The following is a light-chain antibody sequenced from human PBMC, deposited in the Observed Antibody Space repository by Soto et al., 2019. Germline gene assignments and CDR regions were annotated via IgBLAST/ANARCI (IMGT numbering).Light chain of an antibody. V-gene: IGKV1-5*03. CDR2: KAS. Sequence: DIQMTQSPSTLSASVGGTVTITCRASRSISSWLAWYQQKPGIAPKLLIYKASTLQSGVPSRFRGSGYGTDFTLTISRLQPDHSATYYCQQYDVYSTFGQGTKVEIK. CDR3: QQYDVYST. CDR1: RSISSW. J-gene: IGKJ1*01.